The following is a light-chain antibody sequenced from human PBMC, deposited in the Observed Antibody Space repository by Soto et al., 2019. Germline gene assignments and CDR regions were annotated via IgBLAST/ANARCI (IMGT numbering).Light chain of an antibody. V-gene: IGKV3D-15*01. J-gene: IGKJ2*01. CDR3: QQYSNRYT. CDR1: QSVGSN. Sequence: EIVMTQSPATLSVSPGERATLSCRASQSVGSNLAWYQHKPGQAPRLLIYGASIRATGIPGRFSGSGSGTEFTLTISSLQSEDFAAYYCQQYSNRYTFGQGTKLEIK. CDR2: GAS.